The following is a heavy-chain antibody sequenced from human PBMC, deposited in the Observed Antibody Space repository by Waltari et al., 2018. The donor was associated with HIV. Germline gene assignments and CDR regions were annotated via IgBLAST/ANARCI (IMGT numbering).Heavy chain of an antibody. J-gene: IGHJ3*02. D-gene: IGHD7-27*01. Sequence: QVQLQESGPGLVKPSETLSLTCPVPGGSVSSGSYYWSWIRQPPGKGLEWIGYIYYSGSTNYNPSLKSRVTISVDTSKNQFSLKLSSVTAADTAVYYCARDKLGVGAFDIWGQGTMVTVSS. CDR2: IYYSGST. CDR1: GGSVSSGSYY. V-gene: IGHV4-61*01. CDR3: ARDKLGVGAFDI.